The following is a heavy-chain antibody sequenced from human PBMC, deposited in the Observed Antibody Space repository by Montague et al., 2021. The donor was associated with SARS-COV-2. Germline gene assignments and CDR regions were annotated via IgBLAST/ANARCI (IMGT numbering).Heavy chain of an antibody. V-gene: IGHV4-34*01. CDR2: INHRGST. J-gene: IGHJ4*02. Sequence: SETQSLTCAVYDGSFSDYSWTWIRQPPGKGLEWIGGINHRGSTNYNPSLKSRVTISVDTSKNQFSLKMTSVTAADTAVYYCARGRQHINMVVVVVTGGEYYFDFWGQGTLVAVSS. CDR3: ARGRQHINMVVVVVTGGEYYFDF. CDR1: DGSFSDYS. D-gene: IGHD3-22*01.